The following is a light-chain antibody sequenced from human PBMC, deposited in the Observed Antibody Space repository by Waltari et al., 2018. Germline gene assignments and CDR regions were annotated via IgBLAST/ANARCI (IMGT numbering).Light chain of an antibody. J-gene: IGLJ3*02. V-gene: IGLV3-21*03. CDR1: NIGSES. Sequence: SYVLTQPHSVSVAPGKTATITCGGDNIGSESVHWYQQKPGQAPVLVVHDDSDRPSGIPERFSGSNSGNTATLSISRVEAGDEADYYCQVWAGTSDHVVFGGGTKLTVL. CDR3: QVWAGTSDHVV. CDR2: DDS.